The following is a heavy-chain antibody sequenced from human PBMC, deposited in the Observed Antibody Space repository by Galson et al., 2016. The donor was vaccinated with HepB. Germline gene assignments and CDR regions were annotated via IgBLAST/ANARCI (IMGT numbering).Heavy chain of an antibody. CDR3: AREGNAGHSSDS. Sequence: PLSLTCSVSVASISRGGDYWTWIRQRPGRGLEWIAYTYYNGNTYYNPSLWGRLTISLDTSKNQFSLKVRDVTAADTVVYFCAREGNAGHSSDSWGQGTLVTVSS. J-gene: IGHJ4*02. V-gene: IGHV4-31*03. CDR1: VASISRGGDY. D-gene: IGHD1-1*01. CDR2: TYYNGNT.